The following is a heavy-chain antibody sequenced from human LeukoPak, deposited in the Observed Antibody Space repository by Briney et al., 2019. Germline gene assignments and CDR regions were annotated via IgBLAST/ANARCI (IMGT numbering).Heavy chain of an antibody. CDR1: GYTFSSDA. V-gene: IGHV3-23*01. CDR2: ISGSGGST. D-gene: IGHD5-12*01. Sequence: PGGSLRLSWVAGGYTFSSDAINWVRQAPGKGLEWVSTISGSGGSTYHADSVKGRFTISRDNSKNMFYLQMNSLRAEDTAVYYCGKDWLSYYWGQGTLVTVSS. CDR3: GKDWLSYY. J-gene: IGHJ4*02.